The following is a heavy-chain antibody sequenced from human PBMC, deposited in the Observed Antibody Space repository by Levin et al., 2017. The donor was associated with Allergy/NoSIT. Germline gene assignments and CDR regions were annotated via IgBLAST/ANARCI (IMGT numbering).Heavy chain of an antibody. CDR1: GGSVSSGDYY. J-gene: IGHJ4*02. Sequence: PSQTLSLTCTVSGGSVSSGDYYWNWFRQPPGKGLEWLGYIYYSGDTNYNPSLKSRVTISLDTSKSQFSLKLTSVTAADTAVYYCARVYDSHGYTKGYDYWGQGTLVTVSS. CDR3: ARVYDSHGYTKGYDY. D-gene: IGHD3-22*01. V-gene: IGHV4-61*08. CDR2: IYYSGDT.